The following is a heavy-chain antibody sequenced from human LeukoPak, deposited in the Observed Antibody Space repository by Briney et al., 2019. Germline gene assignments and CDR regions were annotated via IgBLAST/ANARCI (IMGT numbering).Heavy chain of an antibody. CDR2: IYHSGTT. Sequence: SETLSLTCTVSGGSIYGGGYYWSWIRQPPGKGLEWIGYIYHSGTTYYNPSLKSRVTISIVRSKNQFSLKLSSVTAADTAVYYCARARDTTSGSNWFDPWGQGTLVTVSS. D-gene: IGHD1-26*01. CDR1: GGSIYGGGYY. CDR3: ARARDTTSGSNWFDP. V-gene: IGHV4-30-2*01. J-gene: IGHJ5*02.